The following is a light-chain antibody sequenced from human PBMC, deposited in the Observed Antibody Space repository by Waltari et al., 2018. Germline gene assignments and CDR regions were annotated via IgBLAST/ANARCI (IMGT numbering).Light chain of an antibody. CDR3: QQYGSTLIT. Sequence: EIVLTQSPGTLSLSLGERVNLSCRASQSVSSSYLAWYQQKPGQAPRLLIYAASNRATGIPDRFSGRGSGTGFTLTISSLEPEDSAVYYCQQYGSTLITFGQGTRLEIK. V-gene: IGKV3-20*01. CDR1: QSVSSSY. CDR2: AAS. J-gene: IGKJ5*01.